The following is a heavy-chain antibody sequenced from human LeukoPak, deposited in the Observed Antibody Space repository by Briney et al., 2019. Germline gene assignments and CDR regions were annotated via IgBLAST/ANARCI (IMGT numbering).Heavy chain of an antibody. CDR1: GFTFSSYG. J-gene: IGHJ4*02. V-gene: IGHV3-30*02. D-gene: IGHD2-2*01. Sequence: GGSLRLSCAASGFTFSSYGMHWVHQAPGKGLEWVAFIRYDGSNKYYADSVKGRFTISRDNSKNTLYLQMGSLRAEDMAVYYCARGGGDCSSTSCYHEYWGQGTLVTVSS. CDR3: ARGGGDCSSTSCYHEY. CDR2: IRYDGSNK.